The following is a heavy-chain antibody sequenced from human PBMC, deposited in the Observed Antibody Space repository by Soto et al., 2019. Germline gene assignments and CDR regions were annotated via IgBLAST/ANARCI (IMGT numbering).Heavy chain of an antibody. CDR3: ARSVHSGDYIDY. CDR1: GGSITTGGYY. V-gene: IGHV4-31*03. J-gene: IGHJ4*02. Sequence: QVQLQESGPGLVQPSQTLSLTCTVSGGSITTGGYYWSWIRQHPGKGLESIGYIYDSGTTDYNPSLKSRLTISLDTSKNQFSLKMRSVTAADPAVYYCARSVHSGDYIDYWGQGTLVTVSS. D-gene: IGHD4-17*01. CDR2: IYDSGTT.